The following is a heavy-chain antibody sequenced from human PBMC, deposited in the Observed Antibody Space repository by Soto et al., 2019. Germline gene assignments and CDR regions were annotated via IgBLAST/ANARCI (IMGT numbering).Heavy chain of an antibody. J-gene: IGHJ6*02. V-gene: IGHV3-33*01. D-gene: IGHD3-10*01. CDR1: GFTFSSYG. CDR2: IWYDGSNK. Sequence: GGSLRLACAASGFTFSSYGMHWVRQAPGKGLEWVAVIWYDGSNKYYADSVKGRFTISRDNSKNTLYLQMNSLRAEDTAVYYCARVYHLYGSENSYYYGKAVWGQGTTVIV. CDR3: ARVYHLYGSENSYYYGKAV.